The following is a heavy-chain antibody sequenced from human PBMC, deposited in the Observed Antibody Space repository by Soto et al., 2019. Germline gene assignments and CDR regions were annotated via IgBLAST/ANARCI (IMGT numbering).Heavy chain of an antibody. CDR2: IWYDGSNK. CDR1: GFTFSSYV. V-gene: IGHV3-33*01. CDR3: ARDIVVVPAAKVHAFDI. D-gene: IGHD2-2*01. J-gene: IGHJ3*02. Sequence: SGGSLRLSCAASGFTFSSYVMHWVRQAPGKGLEWVAVIWYDGSNKYYADSVKGRFTISRDNSKNTLYLQMNSLRAEDTAVYYCARDIVVVPAAKVHAFDIWGQGTMVTVSS.